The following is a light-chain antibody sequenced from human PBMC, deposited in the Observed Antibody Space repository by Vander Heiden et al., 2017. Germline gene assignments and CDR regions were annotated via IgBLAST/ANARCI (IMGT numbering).Light chain of an antibody. CDR1: QSISTY. J-gene: IGKJ2*01. CDR2: AAS. Sequence: DIQMTPSPSSLSASVGDRVTITCRASQSISTYLNWYQQKPGKAPQLLIHAASSLQSGVPSRFSGSGSGTDFSLTISSLQPEDFATYYCQQSDSTPYTFGQGTKLXIK. V-gene: IGKV1-39*01. CDR3: QQSDSTPYT.